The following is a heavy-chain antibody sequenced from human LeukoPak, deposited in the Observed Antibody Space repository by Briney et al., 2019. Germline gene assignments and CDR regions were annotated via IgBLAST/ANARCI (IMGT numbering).Heavy chain of an antibody. CDR2: MNPNSGNT. D-gene: IGHD3-9*01. CDR3: ASPYYDILTGYSDAFDI. J-gene: IGHJ3*02. CDR1: GYTFTSYD. V-gene: IGHV1-8*01. Sequence: ASVNVSCKASGYTFTSYDINWVRQAAGQGLEWMGWMNPNSGNTGYAQKFQGRVTMTRNTSLSTAYMELSSLRSEDTAVYYCASPYYDILTGYSDAFDIWGQGTMVTVSS.